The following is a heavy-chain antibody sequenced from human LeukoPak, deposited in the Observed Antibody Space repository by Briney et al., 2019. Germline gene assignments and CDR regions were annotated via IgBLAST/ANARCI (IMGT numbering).Heavy chain of an antibody. CDR2: IYYSGST. CDR3: ASLDTLRYAFDI. J-gene: IGHJ3*02. V-gene: IGHV4-59*01. Sequence: SETLSLTCTVSGGSISSYYRSWIRQPPGKGLEWIGYIYYSGSTNYNPSLKSRVTISVDTSKNQFSLKLSSVTAADTAMYYCASLDTLRYAFDIWGQGTMVTVSS. CDR1: GGSISSYY. D-gene: IGHD4-17*01.